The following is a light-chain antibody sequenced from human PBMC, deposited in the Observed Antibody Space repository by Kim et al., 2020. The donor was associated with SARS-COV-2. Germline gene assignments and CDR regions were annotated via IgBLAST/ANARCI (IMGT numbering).Light chain of an antibody. CDR2: DEN. Sequence: ALGQTDRITCQGDSLRSFYASWYQLKPGQAPVFVLYDENNRPSGIPDRFAGSSSGNTASLTITGARAEDDADYYCNSRDSSGNSYVFGTGTKVTVL. CDR3: NSRDSSGNSYV. J-gene: IGLJ1*01. V-gene: IGLV3-19*01. CDR1: SLRSFY.